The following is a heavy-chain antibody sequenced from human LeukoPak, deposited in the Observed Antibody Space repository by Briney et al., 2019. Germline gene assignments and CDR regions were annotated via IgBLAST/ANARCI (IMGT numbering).Heavy chain of an antibody. D-gene: IGHD2-15*01. CDR1: GFTFSSYG. CDR2: IRYDGNNK. Sequence: SGGSLRLSCAASGFTFSSYGMHWVRQAPGKGLEWVAFIRYDGNNKYYADSVKGRFTISRDTFKNTLFLQMNSLRAEDTAVYYCARKAFSSGGMSSHYYYMDVWGKGTTVTISS. CDR3: ARKAFSSGGMSSHYYYMDV. J-gene: IGHJ6*03. V-gene: IGHV3-30*02.